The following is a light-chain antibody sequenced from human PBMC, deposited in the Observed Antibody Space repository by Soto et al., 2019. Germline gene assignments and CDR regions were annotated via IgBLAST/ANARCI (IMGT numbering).Light chain of an antibody. CDR2: KAS. J-gene: IGKJ1*01. V-gene: IGKV1-5*03. Sequence: DIQMTQSPSTLSSSLVDIVTIPCRASQSISSWLAWYQQKPGKTPKLLIYKASSLESGAPSRFSGSGSGTDFTLTISRLEPEDFAVYYCQQYVRSPWTFGQGTKVDIK. CDR1: QSISSW. CDR3: QQYVRSPWT.